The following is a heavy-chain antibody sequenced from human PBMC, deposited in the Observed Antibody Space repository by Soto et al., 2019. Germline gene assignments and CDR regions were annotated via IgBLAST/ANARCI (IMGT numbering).Heavy chain of an antibody. CDR2: ISYDGSNK. CDR1: GFTFSSYA. J-gene: IGHJ1*01. Sequence: GGSLRLSCAASGFTFSSYAMHWVRQAPGKGLEWVAVISYDGSNKYYADSVKGRFTISRDNSKNTLYLQMNSLRAEDTAVYYCARDGSYYHSSGYMDWGQGTLVTVSS. CDR3: ARDGSYYHSSGYMD. D-gene: IGHD3-22*01. V-gene: IGHV3-30-3*01.